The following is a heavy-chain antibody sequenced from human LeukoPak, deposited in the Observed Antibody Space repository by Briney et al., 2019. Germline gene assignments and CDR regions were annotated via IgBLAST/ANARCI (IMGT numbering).Heavy chain of an antibody. Sequence: PGGSLRLSCAASGFTFSNFAMTWVRQAPGKGLEWVSLITANGDSTYYADSVKGRFTISRDNAKNSLFLRMNSLRVEDTAVYYCARGGTGYDVFDIWGQGTMVTVSS. CDR2: ITANGDST. V-gene: IGHV3-23*01. J-gene: IGHJ3*02. D-gene: IGHD1-1*01. CDR1: GFTFSNFA. CDR3: ARGGTGYDVFDI.